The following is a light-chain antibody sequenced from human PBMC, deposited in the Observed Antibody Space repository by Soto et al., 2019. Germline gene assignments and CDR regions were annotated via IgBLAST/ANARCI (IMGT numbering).Light chain of an antibody. CDR3: HQYADSPQT. J-gene: IGKJ2*01. CDR1: QSVSSN. Sequence: EIVMTQSPATLSVSPGERATLSCRASQSVSSNLAWYQQKPGQAPRLLIYGASSRATGIPDRFSGSGSGTDFTLTISSLEPEDSAVYFCHQYADSPQTFGQGTKVDIK. V-gene: IGKV3-20*01. CDR2: GAS.